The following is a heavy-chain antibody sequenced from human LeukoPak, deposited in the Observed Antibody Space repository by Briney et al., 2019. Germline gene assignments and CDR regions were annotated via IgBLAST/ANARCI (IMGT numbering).Heavy chain of an antibody. J-gene: IGHJ6*02. V-gene: IGHV4-59*01. Sequence: SETLSLTCTVSGGSISSYYWSWIRQPPGKGLEWIGYIYYSGTTIYNPSLKSRVTISLDTSKNQFSLKLTSVTAADTAVYYCARARGTMVRGVITGMDVWGQGTTVTVSS. CDR3: ARARGTMVRGVITGMDV. D-gene: IGHD3-10*01. CDR2: IYYSGTT. CDR1: GGSISSYY.